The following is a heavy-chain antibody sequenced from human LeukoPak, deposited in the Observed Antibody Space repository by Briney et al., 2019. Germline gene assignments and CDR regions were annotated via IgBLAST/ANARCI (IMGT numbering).Heavy chain of an antibody. D-gene: IGHD1-7*01. CDR2: TFYRSKWYN. V-gene: IGHV6-1*01. J-gene: IGHJ5*02. CDR1: GDSVSSNSAA. Sequence: PSQTLSLTCAISGDSVSSNSAAWNWIRQSASRGLEWLGRTFYRSKWYNEYAISLRSRITIAPDTSKNQISLQLSSVTPEDTAVYYCAGAWDRGDLYDGTYSWGQGTLVTVTS. CDR3: AGAWDRGDLYDGTYS.